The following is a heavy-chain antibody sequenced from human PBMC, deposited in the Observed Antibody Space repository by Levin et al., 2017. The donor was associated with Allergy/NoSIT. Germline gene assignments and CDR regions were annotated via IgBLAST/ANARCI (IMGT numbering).Heavy chain of an antibody. CDR3: AKEATVSTVSYFDL. J-gene: IGHJ2*01. D-gene: IGHD4-17*01. CDR2: ITASGNNK. CDR1: GFIFGDYA. V-gene: IGHV3-23*02. Sequence: GESLKISCAASGFIFGDYAMSWVRQAPGKGLEWVSLITASGNNKYYGDSVKGRFTVSRANSKNTVYLQMNSLRVEDTAIYYCAKEATVSTVSYFDLWGRGTLVTVSP.